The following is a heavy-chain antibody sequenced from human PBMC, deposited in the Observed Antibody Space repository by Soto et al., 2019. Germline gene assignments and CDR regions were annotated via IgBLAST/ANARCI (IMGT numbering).Heavy chain of an antibody. CDR3: AQGFSGNRYYNWFDP. CDR1: TVTFSNYA. D-gene: IGHD2-15*01. V-gene: IGHV3-23*01. J-gene: IGHJ5*02. CDR2: ISGSGDRT. Sequence: VQLLESGGGLVQPGGSLRLSCTASTVTFSNYAMRWVRQAPGKELEWVSAISGSGDRTFYADSQKGRYTITRDNSKINLYLQMNRLRVEDTAVYFCAQGFSGNRYYNWFDPRGQGTLVTVSS.